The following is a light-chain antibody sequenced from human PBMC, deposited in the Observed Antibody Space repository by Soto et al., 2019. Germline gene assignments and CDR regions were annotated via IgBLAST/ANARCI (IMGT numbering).Light chain of an antibody. CDR1: QSISLW. Sequence: DIHLTQSPSTLSASVGDRVTITCRASQSISLWVAWYQQKPGKAPNLLLYKTTSLEHGVPSMFSGSGSGKDFTLTISSLQPDDFATYYCQHYKDYSWTFGQGTKVEVK. V-gene: IGKV1-5*03. J-gene: IGKJ1*01. CDR3: QHYKDYSWT. CDR2: KTT.